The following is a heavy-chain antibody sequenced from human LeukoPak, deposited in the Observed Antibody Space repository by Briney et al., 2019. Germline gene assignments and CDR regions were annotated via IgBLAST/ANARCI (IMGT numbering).Heavy chain of an antibody. D-gene: IGHD5-18*01. J-gene: IGHJ4*02. CDR3: ARDRASGYSYGYRDY. CDR1: GGTFSSYA. CDR2: ISAYNGNT. Sequence: ASVKVSCKASGGTFSSYAISWVRQAPGQGLEWMGWISAYNGNTNYAQKLQGRVTMTTDTSTSTAYMELRSLRSDDTAVYYCARDRASGYSYGYRDYWGQGTLVTVSS. V-gene: IGHV1-18*01.